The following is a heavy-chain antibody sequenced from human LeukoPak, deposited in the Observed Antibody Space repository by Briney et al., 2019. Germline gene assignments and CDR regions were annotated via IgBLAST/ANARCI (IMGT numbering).Heavy chain of an antibody. J-gene: IGHJ5*02. Sequence: GGSLRLSCAASGFTFSIFSFNWVRQAPGKGLEWVSSISSSGTTTYYSASVKGRFTISRDNAKNSLFLQMNGLRDEDTAVYYCARVAVGATGWFLPGGQGTRFTASS. CDR1: GFTFSIFS. D-gene: IGHD1-26*01. CDR3: ARVAVGATGWFLP. V-gene: IGHV3-48*02. CDR2: ISSSGTTT.